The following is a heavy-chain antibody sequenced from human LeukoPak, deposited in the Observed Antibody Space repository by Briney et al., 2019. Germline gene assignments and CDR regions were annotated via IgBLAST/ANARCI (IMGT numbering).Heavy chain of an antibody. J-gene: IGHJ4*02. D-gene: IGHD3-10*01. Sequence: SETLSLTCTVSGGSISSSSYYWGWIRQPPWKGLEWIGSIYYSGSTYYNPSLKSRVTISVDKSKNQFSLKLSSVTAADTAVYYCARIFLGYGSGSWIPLTDYWGQGTLVTVSS. CDR3: ARIFLGYGSGSWIPLTDY. CDR2: IYYSGST. V-gene: IGHV4-39*07. CDR1: GGSISSSSYY.